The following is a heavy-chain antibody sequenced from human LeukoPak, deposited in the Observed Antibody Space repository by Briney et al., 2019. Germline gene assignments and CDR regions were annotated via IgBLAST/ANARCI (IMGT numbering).Heavy chain of an antibody. J-gene: IGHJ4*02. D-gene: IGHD2-15*01. CDR1: GGTFSSYA. Sequence: GASVKVSCKASGGTFSSYAISWVRQAPGQGLEWMGGIIPIFGTANYAQKFQGRVTITADESTSTAYMELSSLRSEDTAVYYRAGTYCSGGSCHDYWGQGTLVTVSS. CDR3: AGTYCSGGSCHDY. CDR2: IIPIFGTA. V-gene: IGHV1-69*13.